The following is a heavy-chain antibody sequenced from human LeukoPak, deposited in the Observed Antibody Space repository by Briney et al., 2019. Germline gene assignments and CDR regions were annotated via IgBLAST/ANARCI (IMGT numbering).Heavy chain of an antibody. Sequence: GGSLRLSCAASGFTFSSYAMHWVRQAPGKGLEWVAFISYDGSNKYYADSVKGRFTISRDNSKNTLYLQMNSLRAEDTAVYYCARARQARYCGGDCYFDYWGQGTLVTVSS. D-gene: IGHD2-21*02. J-gene: IGHJ4*02. V-gene: IGHV3-30-3*01. CDR1: GFTFSSYA. CDR2: ISYDGSNK. CDR3: ARARQARYCGGDCYFDY.